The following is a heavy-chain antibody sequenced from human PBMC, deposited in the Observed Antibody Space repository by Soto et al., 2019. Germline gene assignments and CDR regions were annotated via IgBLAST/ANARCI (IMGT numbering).Heavy chain of an antibody. CDR1: GGSISSSSYY. J-gene: IGHJ4*02. Sequence: QLQLQESGPGLVKPSETLSLTCTVSGGSISSSSYYWGWIRQPPGKGLEWIGSIYYSGSTYYNPSRKSRVTISVDTSKNQFSLTLSSVTAADTAVYYCARGIQLWLGRSGYFDYWGQGTLVTVSS. CDR3: ARGIQLWLGRSGYFDY. D-gene: IGHD5-18*01. CDR2: IYYSGST. V-gene: IGHV4-39*01.